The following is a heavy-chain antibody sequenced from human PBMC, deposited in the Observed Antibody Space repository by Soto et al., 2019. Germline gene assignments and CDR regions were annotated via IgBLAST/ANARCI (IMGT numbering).Heavy chain of an antibody. Sequence: RLSCAASGFTFSSYGMHWVRQAPGKGLEWVAVIWYDGSNKYYADSVKGRFTISRDNSKNTLYLQMNSLRAEDTAVYYCARTFGGNGMDVWGQGTTVTVSS. CDR3: ARTFGGNGMDV. J-gene: IGHJ6*02. CDR2: IWYDGSNK. CDR1: GFTFSSYG. D-gene: IGHD3-16*01. V-gene: IGHV3-33*01.